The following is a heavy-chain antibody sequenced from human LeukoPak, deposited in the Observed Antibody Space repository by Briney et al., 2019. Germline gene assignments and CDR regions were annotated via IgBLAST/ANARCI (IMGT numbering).Heavy chain of an antibody. J-gene: IGHJ5*02. CDR2: IHTSGST. Sequence: PSETLSLTCTVSGASISSYFWTWIRQPPGKGLEWLAYIHTSGSTNYNPSLKSRVTISVDTSKNQFSLKLSSVTAADTAVYYCARLQDWFDPWGQGTLVTVSS. CDR3: ARLQDWFDP. CDR1: GASISSYF. V-gene: IGHV4-4*09.